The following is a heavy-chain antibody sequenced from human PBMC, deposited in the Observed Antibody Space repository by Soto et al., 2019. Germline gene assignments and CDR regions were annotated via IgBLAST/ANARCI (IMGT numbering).Heavy chain of an antibody. CDR1: GFTFSSYS. J-gene: IGHJ6*03. V-gene: IGHV3-21*01. Sequence: EVQLVESGGGLVKPGGSLRLSCAASGFTFSSYSMNWVRQAPGKGLEWVSSISSSSSYIYYADSVKGRFTISRDNAKNSLYLPMNSLRAEDTAVYYCARDAVRSPSPHYYYYMDVWGKGTTVTVAS. D-gene: IGHD6-6*01. CDR2: ISSSSSYI. CDR3: ARDAVRSPSPHYYYYMDV.